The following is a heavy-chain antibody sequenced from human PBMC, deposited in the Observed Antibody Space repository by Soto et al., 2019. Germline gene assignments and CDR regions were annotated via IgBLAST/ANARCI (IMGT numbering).Heavy chain of an antibody. V-gene: IGHV5-51*01. Sequence: PGESLKISCKGSGYSFTSYWIGWVRQMPGKGLEWMEIIYPGDSDTRYSPSFQGQVTISADKSISTAYLQWSSLKASDTAMYYCARRPIVGATEYYFDYWGQGTLVTVSS. D-gene: IGHD1-26*01. J-gene: IGHJ4*02. CDR2: IYPGDSDT. CDR3: ARRPIVGATEYYFDY. CDR1: GYSFTSYW.